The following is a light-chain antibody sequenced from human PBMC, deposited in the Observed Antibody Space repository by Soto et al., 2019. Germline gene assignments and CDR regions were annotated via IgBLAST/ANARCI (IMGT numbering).Light chain of an antibody. CDR3: QSYDTSLSVV. CDR2: GNS. Sequence: QSVLTQAPSVSGAPGQRVTISCTGSSSNIGAHYDVHWYQQLPGTAPKLLIYGNSNRPSGVPDRFSGSTSGNSAFLAITGLQAEDEADYYCQSYDTSLSVVFGGGTKLTVL. V-gene: IGLV1-40*01. J-gene: IGLJ2*01. CDR1: SSNIGAHYD.